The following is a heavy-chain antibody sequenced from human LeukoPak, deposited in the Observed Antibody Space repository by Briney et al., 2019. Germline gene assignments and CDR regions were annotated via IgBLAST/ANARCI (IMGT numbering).Heavy chain of an antibody. Sequence: GRSLGLSCAASGFTFSSYGMHWVRQAPGKGLEWVAVISYDGSNKYYADSVKGRFTISRDNSKNTLYLQMNSLRAEDTAVYYCAKGAEPYYYYYYMDVWGKGTTVTVSS. D-gene: IGHD1-14*01. CDR1: GFTFSSYG. J-gene: IGHJ6*03. CDR3: AKGAEPYYYYYYMDV. V-gene: IGHV3-30*18. CDR2: ISYDGSNK.